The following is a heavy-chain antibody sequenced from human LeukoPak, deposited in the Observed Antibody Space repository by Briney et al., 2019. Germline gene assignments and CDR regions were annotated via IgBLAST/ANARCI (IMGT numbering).Heavy chain of an antibody. V-gene: IGHV4-39*02. CDR2: IYYSGST. Sequence: SETLSLTCTVSGGSISSSSYYWGWIRQPPGKGLEWIGSIYYSGSTYYNPSLKSRVTISVDTSKNQFSLKLSSVTAADTAVYYCAREGDLTTVTKYYFDYWGQGTLVTVSS. J-gene: IGHJ4*02. CDR1: GGSISSSSYY. D-gene: IGHD4-17*01. CDR3: AREGDLTTVTKYYFDY.